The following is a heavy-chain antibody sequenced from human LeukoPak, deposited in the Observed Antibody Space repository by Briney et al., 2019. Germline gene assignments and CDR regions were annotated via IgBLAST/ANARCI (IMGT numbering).Heavy chain of an antibody. CDR1: GGSISTYY. D-gene: IGHD3-3*01. CDR2: FYYSGST. V-gene: IGHV4-59*08. Sequence: SETLSLTCTVSGGSISTYYWSWIRQPPGRGLEWIGYFYYSGSTEYNPSLRSRVTTSVDTSKNQFSLKLSSVTAADTAVYYCARHYTILKYVMDVWGQGTTVTVCS. CDR3: ARHYTILKYVMDV. J-gene: IGHJ6*02.